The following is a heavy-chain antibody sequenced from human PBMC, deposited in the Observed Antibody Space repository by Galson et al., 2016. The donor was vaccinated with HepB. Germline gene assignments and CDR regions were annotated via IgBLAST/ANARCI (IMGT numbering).Heavy chain of an antibody. CDR3: TRVIRASDWRYYYYYGMDV. D-gene: IGHD3-9*01. J-gene: IGHJ6*02. CDR1: GFTFRSYT. V-gene: IGHV3-30*04. Sequence: SLRLSCAASGFTFRSYTIHWVRQAPGKGLEWVAFISSDGRKKYYPDSVKGRFTISRDNSKNTLSLQMTSLRAEDTAVYYCTRVIRASDWRYYYYYGMDVWGQGTTVTVSS. CDR2: ISSDGRKK.